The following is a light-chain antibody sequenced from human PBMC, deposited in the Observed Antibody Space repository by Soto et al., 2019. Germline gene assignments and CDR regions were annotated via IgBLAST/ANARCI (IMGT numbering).Light chain of an antibody. Sequence: DIVLTQSPGTLSLSPGERATLSCRTSRSDRNTFFAWYQQKPCQAPRLLIYAASISSTGIPDRFSGSGTGTEFTVTISRIGREDVAVYSCQQYKASTPVFAFGQGTKLEIQ. J-gene: IGKJ2*01. CDR3: QQYKASTPVFA. V-gene: IGKV3-20*01. CDR1: RSDRNTF. CDR2: AAS.